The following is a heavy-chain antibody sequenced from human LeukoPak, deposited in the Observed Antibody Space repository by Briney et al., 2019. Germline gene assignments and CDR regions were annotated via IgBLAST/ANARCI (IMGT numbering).Heavy chain of an antibody. V-gene: IGHV1-69*04. CDR3: AGGYGSENLDAFDI. Sequence: SVKVSCKASGGTFSSYAISWVRQAPGQGLEWMGRIIPILGIANYAQKFQGRVTITADKSTGTAYMELSSLRSEDTAVYYCAGGYGSENLDAFDIWGQGTMVTVSS. CDR2: IIPILGIA. CDR1: GGTFSSYA. J-gene: IGHJ3*02. D-gene: IGHD3-10*01.